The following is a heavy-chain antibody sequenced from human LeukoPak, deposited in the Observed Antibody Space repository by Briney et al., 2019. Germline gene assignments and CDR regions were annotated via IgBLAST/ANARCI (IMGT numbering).Heavy chain of an antibody. CDR2: FDPEDGET. D-gene: IGHD1-26*01. CDR1: GYTLTELS. Sequence: ASVKVSCKVSGYTLTELSMHWVRQAPGKGLEWMGGFDPEDGETIYAQKFQGRVTMTEDTSTDTAYMELRSLRSDDTAVYYCARDSGFEVGASNWFDPWGQGTLVTVSS. J-gene: IGHJ5*02. V-gene: IGHV1-24*01. CDR3: ARDSGFEVGASNWFDP.